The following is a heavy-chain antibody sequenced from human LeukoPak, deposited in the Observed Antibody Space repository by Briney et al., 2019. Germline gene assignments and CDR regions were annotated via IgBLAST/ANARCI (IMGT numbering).Heavy chain of an antibody. CDR2: INPNSGGT. Sequence: ASVKVSCKASGYTFSGYYMHWVRQAPGQGLEWMGWINPNSGGTNYAQKFQGRVTMTRDTSISTAYMELSRLRSDDTAVYYCARTGYSSSWYYYWGQGTLVTVSS. CDR3: ARTGYSSSWYYY. CDR1: GYTFSGYY. D-gene: IGHD6-13*01. J-gene: IGHJ4*02. V-gene: IGHV1-2*02.